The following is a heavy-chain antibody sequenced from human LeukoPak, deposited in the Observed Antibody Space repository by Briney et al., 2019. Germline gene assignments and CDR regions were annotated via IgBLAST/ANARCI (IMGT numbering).Heavy chain of an antibody. CDR2: FTVSGGNT. CDR1: GFTFSNYA. CDR3: ARGDGLWFGELFTY. J-gene: IGHJ4*02. D-gene: IGHD3-10*01. Sequence: GGSLRLSCAASGFTFSNYAMSWARQAPGKGLEWVSSFTVSGGNTHYADSVKGRCTISRDNSKNTLYLQINNLRAEDTAVYYCARGDGLWFGELFTYWGQGTPVTVSS. V-gene: IGHV3-23*01.